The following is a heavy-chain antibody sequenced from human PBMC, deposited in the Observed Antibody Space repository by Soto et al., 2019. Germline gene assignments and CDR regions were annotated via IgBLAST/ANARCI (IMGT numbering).Heavy chain of an antibody. CDR2: INHSGCT. J-gene: IGHJ6*03. V-gene: IGHV4-34*01. D-gene: IGHD3-3*01. CDR1: GGSFSGYY. CDR3: ARGRGAITIFRYMDV. Sequence: SSETLSLTCAVYGGSFSGYYWSWIRQPPGKGLEWIGEINHSGCTNYNPSLKSRVTIPVDTSKNQFSLKLSSVTAADTAVYYCARGRGAITIFRYMDVWGKGTTVTVSS.